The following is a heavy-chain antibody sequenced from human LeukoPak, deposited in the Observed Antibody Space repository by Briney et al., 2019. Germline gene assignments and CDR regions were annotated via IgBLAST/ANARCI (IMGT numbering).Heavy chain of an antibody. D-gene: IGHD3-16*01. CDR2: TSSSGGNT. V-gene: IGHV3-64D*06. J-gene: IGHJ6*02. Sequence: TGGSLRLSCSASGFTFSSCAMHWVRQAPGKGLEFVSATSSSGGNTYYADSVKGRFTISRDNSKNTLYLQMSSLRAEDTAVYYCARGGFYYYYGMDVWGQGTTVTVSS. CDR3: ARGGFYYYYGMDV. CDR1: GFTFSSCA.